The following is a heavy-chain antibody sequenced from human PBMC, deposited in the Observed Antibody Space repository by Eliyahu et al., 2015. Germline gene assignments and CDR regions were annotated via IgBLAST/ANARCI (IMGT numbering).Heavy chain of an antibody. CDR3: TTLQGFGESSGYYYGMDV. CDR1: XXTFXXXX. CDR2: IKSKTDGGTT. Sequence: EVQLVESGGGLVKPGGSLRLSCAASXXTFXXXXXRXVRQAPGKGLEWVGRIKSKTDGGTTDYAAPVKGRFTISRDDSKNTLYLQMNSLKTEDTAVYYCTTLQGFGESSGYYYGMDVWGQGTTVTVSS. J-gene: IGHJ6*02. V-gene: IGHV3-15*01. D-gene: IGHD3-10*01.